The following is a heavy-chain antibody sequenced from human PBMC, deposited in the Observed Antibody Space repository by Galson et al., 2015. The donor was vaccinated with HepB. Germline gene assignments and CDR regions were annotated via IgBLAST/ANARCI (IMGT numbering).Heavy chain of an antibody. CDR1: GDSVSSNSAA. V-gene: IGHV6-1*01. D-gene: IGHD4-23*01. Sequence: CAISGDSVSSNSAAWNWIRQSPSRGLEWLGRTYYRSKWYNDYAVSVKSRITINPDTSKNQFSLQLNSVTPEDTAVYYCARSTVAVPWDAFDIWGQGTMVTVSS. J-gene: IGHJ3*02. CDR3: ARSTVAVPWDAFDI. CDR2: TYYRSKWYN.